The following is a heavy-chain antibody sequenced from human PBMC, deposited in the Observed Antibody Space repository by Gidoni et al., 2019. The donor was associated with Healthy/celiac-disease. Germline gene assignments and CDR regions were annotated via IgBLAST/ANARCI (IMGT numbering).Heavy chain of an antibody. CDR3: ARAHLAGGQNGDYYYYYMDV. V-gene: IGHV1-69*01. CDR1: GGTFSSYA. CDR2: IIPIFGTA. Sequence: QVQLVQSGAEAKKPGSSVKVSCNASGGTFSSYAISWVRQAPGQGLEWMGGIIPIFGTANYAQKFQGRVTITADESTSTAYMELSSLRSEDTAVYYCARAHLAGGQNGDYYYYYMDVWGKGTTVTVSS. D-gene: IGHD3-16*01. J-gene: IGHJ6*03.